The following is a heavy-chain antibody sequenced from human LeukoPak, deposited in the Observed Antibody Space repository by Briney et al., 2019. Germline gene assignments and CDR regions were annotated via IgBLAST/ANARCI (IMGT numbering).Heavy chain of an antibody. D-gene: IGHD5-24*01. V-gene: IGHV4-59*01. J-gene: IGHJ4*02. CDR3: AKAFQNQLGRRSFCY. Sequence: SETLSLTCTVSGGSMSNYYWTWIRQPPGKGLEWIGHIFWSGTTIHNPSLTSRLTISIDTSRSQFSLKLNSVTAADTAIYYCAKAFQNQLGRRSFCYRGQGSLVTVSP. CDR2: IFWSGTT. CDR1: GGSMSNYY.